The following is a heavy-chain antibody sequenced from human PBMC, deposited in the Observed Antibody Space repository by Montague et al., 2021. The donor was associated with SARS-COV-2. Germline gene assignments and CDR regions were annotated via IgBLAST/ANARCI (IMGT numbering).Heavy chain of an antibody. V-gene: IGHV4-31*03. CDR3: ARGGTIFGVVTFPFDY. D-gene: IGHD3-3*01. Sequence: TLSLTCTVSGGSISSGGYYWSWIRQHPGKGLEWIGYIYYSGSTYYNPSLKSRVTISVDTSKNQFSLKLSSVTVADTAVYYCARGGTIFGVVTFPFDYWGQGTLVTVSP. J-gene: IGHJ4*02. CDR2: IYYSGST. CDR1: GGSISSGGYY.